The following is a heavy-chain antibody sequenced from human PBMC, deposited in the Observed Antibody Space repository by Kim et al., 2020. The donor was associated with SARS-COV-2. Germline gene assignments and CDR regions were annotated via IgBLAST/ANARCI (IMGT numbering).Heavy chain of an antibody. CDR1: GFSFSTYD. CDR3: ARAMVRGVIIGAYDM. D-gene: IGHD3-10*01. CDR2: IGTAGDT. J-gene: IGHJ3*02. V-gene: IGHV3-13*01. Sequence: GGSLRLSCAASGFSFSTYDMHWVRQATGKSPEWVSGIGTAGDTYYPGSVKGRFTISRENAKNSLYLQMNSLRAGDTAVYYCARAMVRGVIIGAYDMWGQG.